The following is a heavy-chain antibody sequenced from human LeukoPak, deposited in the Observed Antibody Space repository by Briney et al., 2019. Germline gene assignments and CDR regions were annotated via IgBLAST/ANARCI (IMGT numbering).Heavy chain of an antibody. CDR1: GFTFSSYI. CDR2: ISSSSSYI. CDR3: ARVDDFWSGYYFDY. Sequence: GGSLRLSCAASGFTFSSYIMNCVRQAPGKGLEWVSSISSSSSYIYYADSVKGRFTISRDNAKNSLYLQMNSLRAEDTAVYYCARVDDFWSGYYFDYWGQGTLVTVSS. J-gene: IGHJ4*02. D-gene: IGHD3-3*01. V-gene: IGHV3-21*01.